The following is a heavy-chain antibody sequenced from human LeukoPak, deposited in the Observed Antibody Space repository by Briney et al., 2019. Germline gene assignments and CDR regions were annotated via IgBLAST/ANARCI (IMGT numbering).Heavy chain of an antibody. CDR1: GGSISSSSYY. V-gene: IGHV4-39*07. CDR2: IYYSGST. Sequence: SETLSLTCTVSGGSISSSSYYWGWIRQPPGKGLEWIGSIYYSGSTYYNPSLKSRVTISVDTSKNQFSLKLSSVTAADTAVYYCARAVNWGPEYYFDYWGQGTLVTVSS. CDR3: ARAVNWGPEYYFDY. D-gene: IGHD7-27*01. J-gene: IGHJ4*02.